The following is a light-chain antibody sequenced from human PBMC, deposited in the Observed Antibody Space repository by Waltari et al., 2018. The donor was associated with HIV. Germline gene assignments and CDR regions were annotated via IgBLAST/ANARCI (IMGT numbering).Light chain of an antibody. CDR2: GSS. V-gene: IGKV1-39*01. Sequence: DIQMTQSPTSLSAYVGQTVIISCRASQGISTYLNWYQKKGGKAPKLLIFGSSNLQSGVPSRFSGSGSGTDFTLIIRSLQPEDFASYFCQQSHSGPWTFGRGTNVEV. CDR1: QGISTY. J-gene: IGKJ1*01. CDR3: QQSHSGPWT.